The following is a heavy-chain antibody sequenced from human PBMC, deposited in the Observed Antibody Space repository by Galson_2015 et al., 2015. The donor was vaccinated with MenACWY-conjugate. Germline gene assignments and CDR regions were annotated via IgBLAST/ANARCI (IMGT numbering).Heavy chain of an antibody. J-gene: IGHJ4*02. CDR2: IVPMFGST. CDR1: GGTFTTYA. D-gene: IGHD6-13*01. Sequence: SVKVSCKVSGGTFTTYALSWVRQAPGQGLEWMGGIVPMFGSTNFAQKFQGRVTMTRDTSVSTTYMELNRLTPDDTAVYYCARGPLRAAGDSFDSWGQGTLVTVS. CDR3: ARGPLRAAGDSFDS. V-gene: IGHV1-69*05.